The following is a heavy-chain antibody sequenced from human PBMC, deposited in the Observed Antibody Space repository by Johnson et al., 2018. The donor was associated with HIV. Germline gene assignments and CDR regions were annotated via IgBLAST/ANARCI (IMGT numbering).Heavy chain of an antibody. D-gene: IGHD6-13*01. J-gene: IGHJ3*02. V-gene: IGHV3-30-3*01. Sequence: QVQLVESGGGVVQPGGSLRLSCAASGFTFSSYAMHWVRQAPGKGLEWVAVISYDGSNKYYADSVKGRFTISRDNAKNSLYLQMNSLRAEDTAVYYCARGAYLRIAAAGTDAFDIWGQGTMVTVSS. CDR1: GFTFSSYA. CDR3: ARGAYLRIAAAGTDAFDI. CDR2: ISYDGSNK.